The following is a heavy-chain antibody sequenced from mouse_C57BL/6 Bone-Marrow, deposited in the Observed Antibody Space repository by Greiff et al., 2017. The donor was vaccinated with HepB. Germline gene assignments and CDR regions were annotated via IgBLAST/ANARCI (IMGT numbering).Heavy chain of an antibody. CDR2: INPYNGGT. CDR1: GYPFPDYY. J-gene: IGHJ4*01. V-gene: IGHV1-19*01. Sequence: EVKLVESGPVLVKPGASVKMSCPASGYPFPDYYMNWVKQSHGKSLEWIGVINPYNGGTSYNQKFKGKATLTVDKSSSTAYMELNSLTSEDSAVYYCARRPYAMDYWGQGTSVTVSS. CDR3: ARRPYAMDY.